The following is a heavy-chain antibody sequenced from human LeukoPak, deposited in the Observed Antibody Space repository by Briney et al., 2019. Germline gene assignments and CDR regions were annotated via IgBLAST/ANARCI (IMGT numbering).Heavy chain of an antibody. CDR1: GYTFISHY. Sequence: ASVKVSCKASGYTFISHYMHWVRQAPGQGLEWMGIINPSGGSTTYARKFQGRVTMTRDRSTSTVYMELSSLRSEDTAVYYCARDFRYWQDAFDIWGQGTMVTVSS. J-gene: IGHJ3*02. CDR3: ARDFRYWQDAFDI. V-gene: IGHV1-46*01. CDR2: INPSGGST. D-gene: IGHD2-8*02.